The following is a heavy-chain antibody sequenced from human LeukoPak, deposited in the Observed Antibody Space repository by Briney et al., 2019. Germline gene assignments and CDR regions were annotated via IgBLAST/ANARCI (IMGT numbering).Heavy chain of an antibody. CDR2: IYWDDDS. V-gene: IGHV2-5*02. Sequence: SGPTLVKPTQTLTLTCSLSGVSLSTSGVGVGWIRQPPGKALEWLALIYWDDDSRHSPSLKSRLTIAKDTSNNQVVLTLTNMDSVDTATYYCAHSQVFSYGSFHDAYDIWGLGMLVTVSS. J-gene: IGHJ3*02. CDR3: AHSQVFSYGSFHDAYDI. D-gene: IGHD5-18*01. CDR1: GVSLSTSGVG.